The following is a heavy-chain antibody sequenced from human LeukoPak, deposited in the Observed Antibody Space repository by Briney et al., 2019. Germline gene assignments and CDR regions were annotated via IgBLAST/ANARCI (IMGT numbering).Heavy chain of an antibody. Sequence: GGSLRLSCAASGFTFSSYAMSWVRQAPGKGLEWVSAISGSGGSTYYADSVKGRFTISRDNAKNSLYLQMNSLRDEDTAVYYCARDLVVVTAIRYYGMDVWGQGTTVTVSS. CDR2: ISGSGGST. CDR1: GFTFSSYA. J-gene: IGHJ6*02. V-gene: IGHV3-23*01. CDR3: ARDLVVVTAIRYYGMDV. D-gene: IGHD2-21*02.